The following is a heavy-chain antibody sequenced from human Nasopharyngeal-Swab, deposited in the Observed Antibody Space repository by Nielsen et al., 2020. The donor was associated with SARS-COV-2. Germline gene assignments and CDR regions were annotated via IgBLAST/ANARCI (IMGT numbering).Heavy chain of an antibody. Sequence: SETLSLTCAVSGGSISSSNWWSWVRQPPGKGLEWIGEIYHSGSTNYNPSLKSRVTISVDKSKNQFSLKLSSVTAADTAVYYCARGSSSWYGLSYFDYWGQGTLVTVSS. D-gene: IGHD6-13*01. CDR1: GGSISSSNW. CDR3: ARGSSSWYGLSYFDY. CDR2: IYHSGST. V-gene: IGHV4-4*02. J-gene: IGHJ4*02.